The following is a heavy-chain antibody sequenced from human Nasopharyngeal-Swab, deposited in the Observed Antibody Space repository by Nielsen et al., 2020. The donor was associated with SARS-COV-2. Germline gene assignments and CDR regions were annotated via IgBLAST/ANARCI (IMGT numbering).Heavy chain of an antibody. J-gene: IGHJ4*02. CDR1: GFTFSNYW. D-gene: IGHD3-10*01. V-gene: IGHV3-30-3*01. Sequence: GESLKISCAASGFTFSNYWMSWVRQAPGKGLEWVAVISYDGSNKYYADSVKGRFTISRDNSKNTLYLQMNSLRAEDTAVYYCAREGGFYYGPAPLGFDYWGQGTLVTVSS. CDR3: AREGGFYYGPAPLGFDY. CDR2: ISYDGSNK.